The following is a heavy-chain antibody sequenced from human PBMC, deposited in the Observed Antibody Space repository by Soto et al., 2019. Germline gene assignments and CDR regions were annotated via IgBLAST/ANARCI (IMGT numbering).Heavy chain of an antibody. J-gene: IGHJ5*02. CDR2: ISDTGTRT. D-gene: IGHD4-4*01. CDR1: GVTFGSAA. CDR3: AKSLDIHYKNWFDP. Sequence: GGSLRLSSGVAGVTFGSAAMNWVRQAPGKGLEWVSIISDTGTRTHYADSVKGRFTISRDNSKNTLYLDMNSLRAEDTAVYYCAKSLDIHYKNWFDPWGQGTLVTVSS. V-gene: IGHV3-23*01.